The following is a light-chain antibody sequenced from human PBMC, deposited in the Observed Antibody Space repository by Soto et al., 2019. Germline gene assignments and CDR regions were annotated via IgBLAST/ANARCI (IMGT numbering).Light chain of an antibody. CDR1: QSVSSY. V-gene: IGKV3-11*01. CDR3: QQRNTWPST. CDR2: DAS. J-gene: IGKJ1*01. Sequence: EIVLTQSPATLSLSLGERATLSCRASQSVSSYLAWYQQKPGQAPRLLIYDASNRAAGIPARFGGSGSGTDFSLTISSLEPEDFAVYYCQQRNTWPSTFGQGTKVDIK.